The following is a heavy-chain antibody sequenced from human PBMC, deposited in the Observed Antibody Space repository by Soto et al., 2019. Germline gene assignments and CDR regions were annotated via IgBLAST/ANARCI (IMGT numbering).Heavy chain of an antibody. V-gene: IGHV3-23*01. J-gene: IGHJ3*02. CDR2: ISGSGGST. CDR3: AKDARITMVRNDAFDI. D-gene: IGHD3-10*01. Sequence: GGSLRLSCAASGFTFSSYAMSWVRQAPGKGLEWVSAISGSGGSTYYADSVKGRFTISRDNSKNTLYLQMNSLRAEDTAVYYCAKDARITMVRNDAFDIWGQGTMVTVSS. CDR1: GFTFSSYA.